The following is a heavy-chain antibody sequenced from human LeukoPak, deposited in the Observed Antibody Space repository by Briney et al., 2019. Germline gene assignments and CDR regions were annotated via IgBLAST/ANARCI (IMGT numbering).Heavy chain of an antibody. Sequence: SETLSLTCAVYGGSFSGYYWSWIRQPPGKGLEWIGEINHSGSTNYNPSLKSRVTISVDTSKNQFSLKLSSVTAADTAVYYCARRTLYTDYYGSGSPIDYWGQGTLVTVSS. CDR2: INHSGST. CDR1: GGSFSGYY. V-gene: IGHV4-34*01. CDR3: ARRTLYTDYYGSGSPIDY. D-gene: IGHD3-10*01. J-gene: IGHJ4*02.